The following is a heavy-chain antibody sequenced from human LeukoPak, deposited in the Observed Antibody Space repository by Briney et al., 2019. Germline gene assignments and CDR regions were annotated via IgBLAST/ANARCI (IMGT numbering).Heavy chain of an antibody. D-gene: IGHD3-3*01. CDR3: ARARITIFGVATRRDWFDP. CDR2: INHSGST. J-gene: IGHJ5*02. CDR1: GGSFSGYY. Sequence: PSETLSLTCAVYGGSFSGYYWSWIRQPPGKGLDWIGEINHSGSTNYNPSLKSRVTISVDTSKNQFSLKLSSVTAADTAVYYCARARITIFGVATRRDWFDPWGQGTLVTVSS. V-gene: IGHV4-34*01.